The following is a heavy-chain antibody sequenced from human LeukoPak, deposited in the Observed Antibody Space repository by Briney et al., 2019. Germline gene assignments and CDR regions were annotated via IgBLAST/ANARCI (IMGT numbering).Heavy chain of an antibody. D-gene: IGHD4-17*01. Sequence: GGSLRLSCAASGFTFSSYAMSWVRQAPGRGLEWVSAISGSGGSTYYADSVKGRFTISRDNSKNTLYLQMNSLRAEDTAVYYCAKGDLDYGDYALYYFDYWGQGTLVTVSS. CDR1: GFTFSSYA. J-gene: IGHJ4*02. CDR2: ISGSGGST. CDR3: AKGDLDYGDYALYYFDY. V-gene: IGHV3-23*01.